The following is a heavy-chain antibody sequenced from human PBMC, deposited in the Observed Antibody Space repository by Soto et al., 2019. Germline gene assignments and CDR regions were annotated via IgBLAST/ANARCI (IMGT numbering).Heavy chain of an antibody. J-gene: IGHJ4*02. Sequence: ASVKVSCKASGYTFTSYAMHWVRQAPGQRLEWMGWINAGNGNTKYSQKFQGRVTITRDTSASTAYMELNSLRAEDTAVYYCARSITIIVVSLDYWGQGTLVTVSS. CDR3: ARSITIIVVSLDY. V-gene: IGHV1-3*01. CDR2: INAGNGNT. CDR1: GYTFTSYA. D-gene: IGHD3-22*01.